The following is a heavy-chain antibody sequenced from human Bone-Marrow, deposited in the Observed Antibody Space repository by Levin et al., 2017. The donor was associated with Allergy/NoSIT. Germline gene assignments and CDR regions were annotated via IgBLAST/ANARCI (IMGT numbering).Heavy chain of an antibody. Sequence: GGSLRLSCAASGFTFSSSAIHWVRQAPGKGLEWVAFISSDEDDKYYTDSVRGRFTISRDNSKNTLYLQMNSLRAEDTAVYFCARERKTRGSGYYGAFDYWGQGTLVTVSS. D-gene: IGHD3-22*01. CDR1: GFTFSSSA. V-gene: IGHV3-30*04. CDR3: ARERKTRGSGYYGAFDY. J-gene: IGHJ4*02. CDR2: ISSDEDDK.